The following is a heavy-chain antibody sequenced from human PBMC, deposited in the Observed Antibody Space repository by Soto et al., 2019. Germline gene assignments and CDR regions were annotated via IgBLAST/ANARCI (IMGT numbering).Heavy chain of an antibody. D-gene: IGHD3-16*02. CDR1: GYTFTSYG. Sequence: ASVKVSCKASGYTFTSYGISWVRQALGQGLEWMGWISAYNANTNYAQKVQGGVIMTTDTSTSTAFMELRSLRYDDTAVYYCARAPLIVTSASGIDDFDYWSQGTQVIVSA. CDR3: ARAPLIVTSASGIDDFDY. V-gene: IGHV1-18*01. CDR2: ISAYNANT. J-gene: IGHJ4*02.